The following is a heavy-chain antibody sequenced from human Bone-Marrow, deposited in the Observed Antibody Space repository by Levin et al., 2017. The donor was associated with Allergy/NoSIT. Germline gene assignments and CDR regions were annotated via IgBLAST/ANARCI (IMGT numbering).Heavy chain of an antibody. CDR2: IFWDDEK. CDR3: AYAVARGSQMRNFVD. Sequence: SGPTLVKPTQTLTLTCTFSGFSLDTYGVGVGWIRQPPGKALEWLALIFWDDEKRYSPSLKTRLTIIKDTSKNQVVLTLTNMDPVDTATYYCAYAVARGSQMRNFVDWGQGTLITVSS. D-gene: IGHD3-10*01. J-gene: IGHJ4*02. V-gene: IGHV2-5*02. CDR1: GFSLDTYGVG.